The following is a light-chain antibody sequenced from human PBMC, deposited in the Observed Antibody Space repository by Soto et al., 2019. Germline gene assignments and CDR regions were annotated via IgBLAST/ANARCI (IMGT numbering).Light chain of an antibody. Sequence: QSALTQPASVSGSPGQSITISCTGTSSDVGSYNFVSWYQQQPGKAPKLMIYEGSKRPSGVSNRFSGSKSGNTASLTISGLQVEDEADYYCTSYTSSSTLLLFGGGTKLTVL. CDR2: EGS. CDR1: SSDVGSYNF. V-gene: IGLV2-14*02. J-gene: IGLJ2*01. CDR3: TSYTSSSTLLL.